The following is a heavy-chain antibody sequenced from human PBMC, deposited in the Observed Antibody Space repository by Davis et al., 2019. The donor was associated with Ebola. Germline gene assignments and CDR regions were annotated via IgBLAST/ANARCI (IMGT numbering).Heavy chain of an antibody. D-gene: IGHD6-19*01. Sequence: GGSLRLSCAASGFTFSSYAMHWVRQAPGRGLEWVAFVRSHGSDDHYADSVKGRFTISRDNSRNTLHLQMDSLRVEDTAIYYCAKDTSNVWFDVWGQGTMVTVSS. V-gene: IGHV3-30*02. CDR1: GFTFSSYA. CDR2: VRSHGSDD. J-gene: IGHJ3*01. CDR3: AKDTSNVWFDV.